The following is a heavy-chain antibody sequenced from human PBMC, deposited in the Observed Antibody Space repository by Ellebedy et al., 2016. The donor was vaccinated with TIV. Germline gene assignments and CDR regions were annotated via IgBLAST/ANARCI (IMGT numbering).Heavy chain of an antibody. CDR3: TRDWLTFDV. D-gene: IGHD6-19*01. J-gene: IGHJ3*01. CDR1: GFTFGDYA. CDR2: IRNKFYGGTV. Sequence: PGGSLRLSCTASGFTFGDYAMSWFRQAPGKGLEWIGFIRNKFYGGTVDYASSVKGRFVISRDDSKSIVYLEMSSLRTEDTALYYCTRDWLTFDVWGQGTMVSVSS. V-gene: IGHV3-49*03.